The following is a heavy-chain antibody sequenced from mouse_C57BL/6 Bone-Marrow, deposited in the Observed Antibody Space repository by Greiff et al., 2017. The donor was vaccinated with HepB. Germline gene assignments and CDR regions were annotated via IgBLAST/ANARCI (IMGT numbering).Heavy chain of an antibody. CDR3: AREGHYYCSSYGFAY. CDR1: GYTFTSYG. CDR2: IYRRSGNT. J-gene: IGHJ3*01. V-gene: IGHV1-81*01. Sequence: VQLQQSGAELARPGASVKLSCTASGYTFTSYGISWVKQSTGQGLEWIGEIYRRSGNTYYNEKFKGKATLTADKSSSTAYMELRSLTSEDSAVYFCAREGHYYCSSYGFAYWGQGTLVTVSA. D-gene: IGHD1-1*01.